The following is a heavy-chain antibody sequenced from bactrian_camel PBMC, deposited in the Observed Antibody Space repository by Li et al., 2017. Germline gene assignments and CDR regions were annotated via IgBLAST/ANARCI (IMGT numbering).Heavy chain of an antibody. CDR3: KIEWGRGPWHCWNSY. Sequence: HVQLVESGGDSVQAGGSLRLTCTASSYIFSRCGMDWYRQAPGKEREFVAGYVGDNKIRYAEGVKGRFTLSPGNAKNSVSLQMNSLQPEDTGMYFCKIEWGRGPWHCWNSYWGQGTQVTVS. CDR1: SYIFSRCG. CDR2: YVGDNKI. J-gene: IGHJ4*01. D-gene: IGHD7*01. V-gene: IGHV3S53*01.